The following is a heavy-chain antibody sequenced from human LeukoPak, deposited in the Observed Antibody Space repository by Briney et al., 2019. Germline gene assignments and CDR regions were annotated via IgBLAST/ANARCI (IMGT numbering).Heavy chain of an antibody. D-gene: IGHD2-15*01. CDR1: GGSISSSSYY. V-gene: IGHV4-39*07. CDR2: ISYSGST. J-gene: IGHJ6*03. CDR3: ARGYCSGGSCYSYYYYNYMDV. Sequence: SETLPLTCTVSGGSISSSSYYWGWIRQPPGKGLEWIGSISYSGSTYYNPSLKSRVTISVDTSKNQFSLKLSSVTAADTAVYYCARGYCSGGSCYSYYYYNYMDVWGKGTTVTVSS.